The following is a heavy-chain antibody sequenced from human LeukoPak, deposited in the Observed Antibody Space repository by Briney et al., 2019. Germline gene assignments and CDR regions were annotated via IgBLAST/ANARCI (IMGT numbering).Heavy chain of an antibody. CDR1: GYTFTGYY. CDR3: ARDSCSGGSCYPYYFDY. J-gene: IGHJ4*02. CDR2: INPNSGGT. V-gene: IGHV1-2*02. Sequence: EASVKVSCKASGYTFTGYYMHWVRQAPGQGLEWVGWINPNSGGTNYAQKFQGRVTMTRDTSISTAYMELSRLRSDDTAVYYCARDSCSGGSCYPYYFDYWGQGTLVTVSS. D-gene: IGHD2-15*01.